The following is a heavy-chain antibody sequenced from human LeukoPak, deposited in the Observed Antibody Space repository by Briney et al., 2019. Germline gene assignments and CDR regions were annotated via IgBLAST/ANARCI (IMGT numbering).Heavy chain of an antibody. J-gene: IGHJ5*02. Sequence: SETLSLTCAVSGGSISSGGYSWSWIRQPPGKGLEWIGYIYHSGSTYYNPSLKSRVTISVDRSKNQFSLKLSSVTAADTAVYYCARAPPGYYGSGSYKGFDPWGQGTLVTVSS. CDR3: ARAPPGYYGSGSYKGFDP. CDR1: GGSISSGGYS. CDR2: IYHSGST. V-gene: IGHV4-30-2*01. D-gene: IGHD3-10*01.